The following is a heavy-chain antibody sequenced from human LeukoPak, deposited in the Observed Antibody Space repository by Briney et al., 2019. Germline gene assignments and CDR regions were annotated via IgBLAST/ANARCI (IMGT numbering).Heavy chain of an antibody. CDR1: GFPFSSYG. CDR2: ISYDGSDK. Sequence: PGRSLRLPWAASGFPFSSYGMHRVRQAPGKGLEWVAVISYDGSDKYYADSVKGRFTISRDNSKNTLYLQMNSLRADDTAVYYCVKEHYFGSGSYPEHWGQGTLVTVSS. CDR3: VKEHYFGSGSYPEH. D-gene: IGHD3-10*01. V-gene: IGHV3-30*18. J-gene: IGHJ1*01.